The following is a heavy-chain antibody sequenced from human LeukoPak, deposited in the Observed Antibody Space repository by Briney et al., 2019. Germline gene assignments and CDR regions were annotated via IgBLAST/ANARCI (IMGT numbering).Heavy chain of an antibody. CDR2: ISYDGSNK. J-gene: IGHJ6*02. CDR3: ARDGRTWIQLWLRDYYYYGMDV. D-gene: IGHD5-18*01. Sequence: GRSLRLSCAASGFTFSSYAMHWVSQAPGKGLEWVAVISYDGSNKYYADSVKGRFTISRDNSKNTLYLQMNSLRAEDTAVYYCARDGRTWIQLWLRDYYYYGMDVWGQGTTVTVSS. V-gene: IGHV3-30-3*01. CDR1: GFTFSSYA.